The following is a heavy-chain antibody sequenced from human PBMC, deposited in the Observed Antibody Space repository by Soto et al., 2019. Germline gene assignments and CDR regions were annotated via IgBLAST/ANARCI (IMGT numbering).Heavy chain of an antibody. CDR1: GFTFSSYS. CDR3: ARDIPSILSIAAAFDY. CDR2: ISSSSSTI. V-gene: IGHV3-48*01. D-gene: IGHD6-13*01. J-gene: IGHJ4*02. Sequence: GGSLRLSCAASGFTFSSYSMNWVRQAPGKGLEWVSYISSSSSTIYYADSVKGRFTISRDNAKNSLYLQMNSLRAEDTAVYYCARDIPSILSIAAAFDYWGQGTLVTVSS.